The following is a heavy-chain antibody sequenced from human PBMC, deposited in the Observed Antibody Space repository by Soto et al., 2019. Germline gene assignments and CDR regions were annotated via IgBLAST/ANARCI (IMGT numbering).Heavy chain of an antibody. J-gene: IGHJ4*02. V-gene: IGHV3-23*01. Sequence: EVQLLESGGGLVQPGGSLRLSCAASGFTFSGYAMSWVRQAPGKGLEWVSAISGSGGTTYYAASVKGRFTISRDNSKNTLYLQMNSLRAEDTAVYYCAKDRWDCSGGSCYFAHFDYWGQGTLVTVSS. CDR1: GFTFSGYA. CDR2: ISGSGGTT. CDR3: AKDRWDCSGGSCYFAHFDY. D-gene: IGHD2-15*01.